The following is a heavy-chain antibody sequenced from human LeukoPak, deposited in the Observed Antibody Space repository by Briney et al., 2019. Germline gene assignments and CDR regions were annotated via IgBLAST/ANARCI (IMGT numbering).Heavy chain of an antibody. CDR2: ISGSGGST. CDR1: GFTFSSYG. J-gene: IGHJ6*03. Sequence: PGGSLRLSCAASGFTFSSYGMSWVRQAPGKGLEWVSAISGSGGSTYYADSVKGRFTISRDNSKNTLYLQMNSLRAEDTAVYYCASGARPYSSGWYGDYYYYMDVWGKGTTVTVSS. CDR3: ASGARPYSSGWYGDYYYYMDV. V-gene: IGHV3-23*01. D-gene: IGHD6-19*01.